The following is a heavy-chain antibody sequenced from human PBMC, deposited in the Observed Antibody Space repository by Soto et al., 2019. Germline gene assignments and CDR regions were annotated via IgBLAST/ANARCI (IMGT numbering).Heavy chain of an antibody. Sequence: SETLSLTCTVSGGSISTYYWSWIRQPPGKGLEWIGYIYYNGRTNYNPSLESRVTISLDTSKNQFSLKLSSVSAADTAVYYCARSKTYYYGSGSSYWSQGTLVTVSS. J-gene: IGHJ4*02. CDR1: GGSISTYY. CDR2: IYYNGRT. D-gene: IGHD3-10*01. V-gene: IGHV4-59*01. CDR3: ARSKTYYYGSGSSY.